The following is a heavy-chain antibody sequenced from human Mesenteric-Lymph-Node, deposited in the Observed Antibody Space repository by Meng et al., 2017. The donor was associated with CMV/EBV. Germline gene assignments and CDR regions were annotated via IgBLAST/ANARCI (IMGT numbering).Heavy chain of an antibody. V-gene: IGHV3-49*04. J-gene: IGHJ4*02. CDR3: TRDVGYYGSGSYY. CDR1: GFTFSSDW. CDR2: IRSKAYGGTT. D-gene: IGHD3-10*01. Sequence: GESLKISCATSGFTFSSDWMHWVRQVPGKGLEWVGFIRSKAYGGTTEYAASVKGRFTISRDDSKSIAYLQMNSLKTEDTAVYYCTRDVGYYGSGSYYWGQGTLVTVSS.